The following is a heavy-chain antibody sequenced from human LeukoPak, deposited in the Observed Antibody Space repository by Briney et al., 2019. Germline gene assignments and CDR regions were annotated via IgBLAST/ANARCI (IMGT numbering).Heavy chain of an antibody. CDR1: GYTFTSYD. D-gene: IGHD5-18*01. CDR2: MNPNSGNT. V-gene: IGHV1-8*03. Sequence: EASVKVSCKASGYTFTSYDINWVRQATGQGLEWVGWMNPNSGNTGYAQKFQGRVTITRNTSISTAYMELSSLRSEDTAVYYCARVKWGYSYGYEYYYYMDVWGKGTTVTISS. J-gene: IGHJ6*03. CDR3: ARVKWGYSYGYEYYYYMDV.